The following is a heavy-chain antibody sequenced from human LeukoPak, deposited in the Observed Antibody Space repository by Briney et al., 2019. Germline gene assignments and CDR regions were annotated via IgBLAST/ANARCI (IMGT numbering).Heavy chain of an antibody. CDR1: GGSISSGDYY. CDR2: IYFSGST. J-gene: IGHJ4*02. Sequence: PSETLSLTCTVSGGSISSGDYYWSCIRQPPGKGLEWIGYIYFSGSTYYNPSLKSRVTISIDTSKNQFSLKLSSVTAADTAVYYCARDPVVATSSSDYWGQGTLVTVSS. CDR3: ARDPVVATSSSDY. V-gene: IGHV4-30-4*01. D-gene: IGHD2-21*01.